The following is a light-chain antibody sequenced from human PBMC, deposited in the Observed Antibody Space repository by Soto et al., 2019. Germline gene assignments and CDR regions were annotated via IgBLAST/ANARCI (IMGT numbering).Light chain of an antibody. CDR1: QGISNY. CDR2: AAT. J-gene: IGKJ3*01. CDR3: QKYNSAPLT. V-gene: IGKV1-27*01. Sequence: DIQMTQSPSSLSASVGDRVSITCRASQGISNYLAWYQQKPGRVPRLLIYAATNLQSGVPSRFSGSGSGTDFTLTISSLQPEDVATYYCQKYNSAPLTFGPGTKVDIK.